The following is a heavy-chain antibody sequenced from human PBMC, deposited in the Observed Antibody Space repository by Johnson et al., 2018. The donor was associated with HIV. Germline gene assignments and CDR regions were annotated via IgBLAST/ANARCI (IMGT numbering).Heavy chain of an antibody. CDR3: AKEDPWRRAFDI. J-gene: IGHJ3*02. CDR1: GFTFSSYG. D-gene: IGHD1-1*01. V-gene: IGHV3-30*18. Sequence: QVLLVESGGGVVQPGRSLRVSCAASGFTFSSYGMHWVRQAPGTGLEWVAVTSNDGSNKYYADSVKGRFTIYRDNFKNTLYLQMHGLRPEDTAVYYCAKEDPWRRAFDIWGQGTMVTVSS. CDR2: TSNDGSNK.